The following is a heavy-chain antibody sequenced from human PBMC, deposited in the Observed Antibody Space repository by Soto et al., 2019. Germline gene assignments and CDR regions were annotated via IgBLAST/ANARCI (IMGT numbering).Heavy chain of an antibody. CDR2: ISYDGTNK. D-gene: IGHD4-17*01. J-gene: IGHJ6*02. CDR3: AKDLQSYGDYDYYCYGMDV. V-gene: IGHV3-30*18. Sequence: QVQLVESGGGEVQPGRSLTIYCAASGFTFSTYGMHWVRQTPGKGLEWVAVISYDGTNKFYSDSVKGRFTISRDNFKNTLTLQMNSRRADDTAVYSCAKDLQSYGDYDYYCYGMDVWGLGTRVTVSS. CDR1: GFTFSTYG.